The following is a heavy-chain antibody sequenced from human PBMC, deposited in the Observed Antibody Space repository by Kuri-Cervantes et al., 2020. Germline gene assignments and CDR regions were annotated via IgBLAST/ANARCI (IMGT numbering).Heavy chain of an antibody. Sequence: SETLSLTCAVSGGSISSGGSCWTWIRQSPGKGLEWIGYIHHSGNSYYNPSLKSRVTISVDGSKNHFSLRLTSVTAADTAVYYCARAPGYYNALDVWGQGNMVTVSS. V-gene: IGHV4-30-2*06. CDR2: IHHSGNS. CDR1: GGSISSGGSC. J-gene: IGHJ6*02. D-gene: IGHD3-10*01. CDR3: ARAPGYYNALDV.